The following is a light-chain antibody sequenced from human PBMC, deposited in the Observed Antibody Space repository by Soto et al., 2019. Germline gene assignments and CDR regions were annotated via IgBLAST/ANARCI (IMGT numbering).Light chain of an antibody. CDR1: SSDVGGSNY. J-gene: IGLJ1*01. CDR2: DVS. V-gene: IGLV2-14*01. Sequence: QSARTQPASVSGSPGQSITVSCTGTSSDVGGSNYVSWYQQHPGKAPKLMIYDVSNRPSGVSNRFSGSKSGNTASLTISGLQAEDEADYYCGSYTSSSTLYVFGTGTKLTVL. CDR3: GSYTSSSTLYV.